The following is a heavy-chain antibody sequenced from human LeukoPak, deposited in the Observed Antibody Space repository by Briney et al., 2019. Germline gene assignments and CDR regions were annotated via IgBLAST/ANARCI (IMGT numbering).Heavy chain of an antibody. CDR2: IYHSGST. D-gene: IGHD2-2*01. CDR1: GYSISSGYY. J-gene: IGHJ6*03. CDR3: ARGDCSSTICYSPMDV. V-gene: IGHV4-38-2*02. Sequence: SETLSLTCTVSGYSISSGYYWGWIRQPPGKGLEWIGSIYHSGSTYYNPSLKSRVTISLDTSKNQFSLKVNSVTAADTAVYYCARGDCSSTICYSPMDVWGKGTTVTVSS.